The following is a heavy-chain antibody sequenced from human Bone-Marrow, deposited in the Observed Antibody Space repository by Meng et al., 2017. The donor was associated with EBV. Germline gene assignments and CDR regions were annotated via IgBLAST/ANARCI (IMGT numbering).Heavy chain of an antibody. CDR1: GFTFTSYA. V-gene: IGHV3-21*01. CDR3: ARDPHSDSSRWFDP. CDR2: ISSGSSYT. D-gene: IGHD6-6*01. Sequence: EVQLVESGGGLVKPGGSLRLSCAASGFTFTSYAMNWVRQAPGKGLEWVSSISSGSSYTYYADSVKGRFTISRENAKNSLYLQMNSLRAEDTAVYYCARDPHSDSSRWFDPWGQGTLVTVSS. J-gene: IGHJ5*02.